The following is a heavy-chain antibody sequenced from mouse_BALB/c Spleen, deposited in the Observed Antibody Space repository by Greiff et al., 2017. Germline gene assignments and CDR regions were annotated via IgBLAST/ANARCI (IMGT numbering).Heavy chain of an antibody. Sequence: QVQLKQSGAELAKPGASVKMSCKASGYTFTSYWMHWVKQRPGQGLEWIGYINPSTGYTEYNQKFKDKATLTADKSSSTAYMQLSSLTSEDSAVYYCARNGYYIDYWGQGTTLTVSS. CDR1: GYTFTSYW. J-gene: IGHJ2*01. CDR2: INPSTGYT. CDR3: ARNGYYIDY. V-gene: IGHV1-7*01. D-gene: IGHD2-2*01.